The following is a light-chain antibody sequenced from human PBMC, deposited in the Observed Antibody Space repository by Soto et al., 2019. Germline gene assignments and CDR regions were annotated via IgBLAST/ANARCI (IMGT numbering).Light chain of an antibody. CDR2: KDT. J-gene: IGLJ2*01. CDR3: YSAADNTVGI. CDR1: VLAKKY. Sequence: YELTQPSSVSVSPGQTARITCSGDVLAKKYGRWFQQKPGQAPVMVIYKDTERPSEIPARFSGSSSGNTVTLTISGAQVEDEADYYCYSAADNTVGIFGGGTKVTVL. V-gene: IGLV3-27*01.